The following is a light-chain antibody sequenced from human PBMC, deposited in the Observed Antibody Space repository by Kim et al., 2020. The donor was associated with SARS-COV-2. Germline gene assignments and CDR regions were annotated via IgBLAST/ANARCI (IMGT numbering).Light chain of an antibody. V-gene: IGLV3-19*01. Sequence: SSELTQDPAVSVVLGQTVRITCQGDSLRSNYASWYQQKPGQAPVLVIYGKNNRPSGIPDRFSGSSSGNTASLTITGAQAEDEADYYCNSRDSSGNHVVFG. CDR2: GKN. J-gene: IGLJ2*01. CDR1: SLRSNY. CDR3: NSRDSSGNHVV.